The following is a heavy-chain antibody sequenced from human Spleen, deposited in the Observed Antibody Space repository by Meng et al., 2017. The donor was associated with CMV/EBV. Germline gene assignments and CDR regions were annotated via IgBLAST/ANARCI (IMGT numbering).Heavy chain of an antibody. CDR3: ARETGGYGSGSVDY. CDR1: GGSISSYY. V-gene: IGHV4-4*07. D-gene: IGHD3-10*01. Sequence: QLPLQESGPGLVKPSETLSLTCTVSGGSISSYYWSWIRQPAGKGLEWIGRIYTSGSTNYNHSLKSRVTMSVDTSKNRFSLKLSSVTAADTAVYYCARETGGYGSGSVDYWGQGTLVTVSS. CDR2: IYTSGST. J-gene: IGHJ4*02.